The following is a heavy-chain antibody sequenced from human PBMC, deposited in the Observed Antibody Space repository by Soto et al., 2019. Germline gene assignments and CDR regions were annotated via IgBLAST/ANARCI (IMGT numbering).Heavy chain of an antibody. CDR1: GFTFSSYG. D-gene: IGHD3-10*01. V-gene: IGHV3-30*18. CDR3: AQGGPITIWYFDY. J-gene: IGHJ4*02. Sequence: QVQLVESGGGVVQPGRSLRLSCAASGFTFSSYGMHWVRQAPGKGLAWVTVISYDGNVAYYADSVKGRVTISRDNSKHTLYLQMNSLRTEATAMYDCAQGGPITIWYFDYWGQGTLFTVSS. CDR2: ISYDGNVA.